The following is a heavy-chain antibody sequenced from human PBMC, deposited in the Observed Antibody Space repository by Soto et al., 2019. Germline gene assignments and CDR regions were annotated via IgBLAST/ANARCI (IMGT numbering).Heavy chain of an antibody. CDR1: GYTFTDHG. CDR3: GSQRGFGPYYVDY. V-gene: IGHV1-18*01. Sequence: QVQLVQSGAEVQKPGASVKVSCKASGYTFTDHGITWVRQAPGQGLEWMGWISAYNGNTKYTQSLQGRVTLTTDTSTSTAYMELRSLRSDDTAVYYCGSQRGFGPYYVDYWGQGTLVTVSS. D-gene: IGHD3-10*01. CDR2: ISAYNGNT. J-gene: IGHJ4*02.